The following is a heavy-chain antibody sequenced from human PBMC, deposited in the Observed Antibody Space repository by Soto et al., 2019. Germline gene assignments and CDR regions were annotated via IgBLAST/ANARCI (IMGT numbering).Heavy chain of an antibody. CDR2: INSDGSST. V-gene: IGHV3-74*01. D-gene: IGHD6-19*01. CDR3: ARDFRAVAGTYYYYYGMDV. J-gene: IGHJ6*02. CDR1: GFTFSSYW. Sequence: PGGSLRLSCAASGFTFSSYWMHWVRQAPGKGLVWVSRINSDGSSTSYADSVKGRFTISRDNAKNTLYLQMNSLRAEDTAVYYCARDFRAVAGTYYYYYGMDVWGQGTTVTVSS.